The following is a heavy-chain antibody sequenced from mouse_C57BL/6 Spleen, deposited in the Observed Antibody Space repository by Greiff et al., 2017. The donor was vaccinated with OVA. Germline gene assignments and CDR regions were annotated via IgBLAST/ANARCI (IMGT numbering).Heavy chain of an antibody. Sequence: VQLKESGPELVKPGASVKISCKASGYSFTDYNMNWVKQSNGKSLEWIGVINTNYGTTSYNQKFKGKATLTVDQSSSTAYMQLNSLTSEDSAVYYCARSKTIYYGNFHWYFDVWGTGTTVTVSS. V-gene: IGHV1-39*01. D-gene: IGHD2-1*01. CDR3: ARSKTIYYGNFHWYFDV. J-gene: IGHJ1*03. CDR1: GYSFTDYN. CDR2: INTNYGTT.